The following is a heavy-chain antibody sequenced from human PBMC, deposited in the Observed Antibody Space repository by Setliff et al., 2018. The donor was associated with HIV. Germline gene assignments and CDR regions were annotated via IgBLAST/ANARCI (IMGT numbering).Heavy chain of an antibody. CDR1: GFIFNNYD. Sequence: GGSLRLSCAASGFIFNNYDMNWVRQAPGKGPEWVSSITSRSSYMYYADSVKGRFTISRDNAKNSLYLQMNSLRAEDTAVYYCARADYDILTAYYSSAFDMWGQGTMVTVSS. J-gene: IGHJ3*02. CDR2: ITSRSSYM. D-gene: IGHD3-9*01. CDR3: ARADYDILTAYYSSAFDM. V-gene: IGHV3-21*01.